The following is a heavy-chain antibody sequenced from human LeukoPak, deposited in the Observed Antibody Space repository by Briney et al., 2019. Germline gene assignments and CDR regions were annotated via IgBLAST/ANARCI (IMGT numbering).Heavy chain of an antibody. J-gene: IGHJ5*02. CDR2: IGDSGTRS. Sequence: GGSLRLSCAASGFTFSSYAMSWVRQAPGKGLEWVSVIGDSGTRSYYADSVKGRFTVSRDNSKNMLYLQMNSLRTEDTAVYYCAKGLYYKDRSGYPAWGQGTLVTISS. V-gene: IGHV3-23*01. CDR1: GFTFSSYA. CDR3: AKGLYYKDRSGYPA. D-gene: IGHD3-22*01.